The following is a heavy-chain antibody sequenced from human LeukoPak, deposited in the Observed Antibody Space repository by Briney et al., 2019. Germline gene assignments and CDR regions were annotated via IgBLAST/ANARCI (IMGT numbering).Heavy chain of an antibody. CDR3: AREQLLLYYFDY. Sequence: GRSLRLSCAASGFTFSSYGMHWVRQAPGKGLEWVAVIWYDGSNKYYADSVKGRFTISRDNSKNTLYLQMNSLRAEDTAVYYCAREQLLLYYFDYWGQGTLVTVSS. CDR2: IWYDGSNK. CDR1: GFTFSSYG. V-gene: IGHV3-33*01. D-gene: IGHD3-22*01. J-gene: IGHJ4*02.